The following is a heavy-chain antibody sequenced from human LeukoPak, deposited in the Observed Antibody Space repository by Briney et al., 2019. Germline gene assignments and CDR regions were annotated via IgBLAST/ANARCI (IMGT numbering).Heavy chain of an antibody. CDR3: ARDKNYGGFDY. CDR2: IIPIFGTA. Sequence: GASVNVSCTASGGTFSSYAISWVRQAPGQGLEWMGGIIPIFGTANYAQKFQGRVTITADESTSTAYMELSSLRSEDTAVYYCARDKNYGGFDYWGQGTLVTVSS. CDR1: GGTFSSYA. D-gene: IGHD4-23*01. V-gene: IGHV1-69*13. J-gene: IGHJ4*02.